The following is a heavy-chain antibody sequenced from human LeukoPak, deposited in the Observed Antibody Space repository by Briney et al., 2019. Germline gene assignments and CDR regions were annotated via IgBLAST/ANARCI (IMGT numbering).Heavy chain of an antibody. CDR2: IYSRGDT. Sequence: GGSLRLSCAASEFIVSINYMTWVRQAPGKGLEWVSLIYSRGDTKYADSVKGRFTISRDNSKNSLYLQMNSLSAEDTAVYYCAELGITMIGGVWGKGTTVTISS. J-gene: IGHJ6*04. CDR3: AELGITMIGGV. D-gene: IGHD3-10*02. CDR1: EFIVSINY. V-gene: IGHV3-66*01.